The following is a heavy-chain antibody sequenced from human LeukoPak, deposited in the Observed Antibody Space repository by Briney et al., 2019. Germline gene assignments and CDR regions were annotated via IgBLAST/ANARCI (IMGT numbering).Heavy chain of an antibody. CDR1: GDSVSSNSAA. CDR2: TYYRSKWYN. Sequence: SQTLSLTRAISGDSVSSNSAAWNWIRQSPSRGLEWLGRTYYRSKWYNDYAVSVKSRITINPDTSKNQFSLQLNSVTPEDTAVYYCAREDYGDYDYYYYGMDVWGQGTTVTVSS. J-gene: IGHJ6*02. V-gene: IGHV6-1*01. D-gene: IGHD4-17*01. CDR3: AREDYGDYDYYYYGMDV.